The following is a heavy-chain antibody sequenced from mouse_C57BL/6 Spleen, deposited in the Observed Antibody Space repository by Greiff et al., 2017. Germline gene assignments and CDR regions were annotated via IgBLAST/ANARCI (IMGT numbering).Heavy chain of an antibody. V-gene: IGHV1-81*01. CDR1: GYTFTSYG. CDR3: ARRNSSYEDWYFDV. Sequence: QVQLQQSGAELARPGASVKLSCKASGYTFTSYGISWVKQRTGQGLEWIGEIYPRSGNTYYNEKFKGKATLTADKSSSTAYMELRSLTSEDSAVYFCARRNSSYEDWYFDVWGTGTTVTVSS. J-gene: IGHJ1*03. CDR2: IYPRSGNT. D-gene: IGHD1-1*01.